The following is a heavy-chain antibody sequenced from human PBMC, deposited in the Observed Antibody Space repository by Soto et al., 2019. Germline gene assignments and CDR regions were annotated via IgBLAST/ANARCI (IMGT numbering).Heavy chain of an antibody. D-gene: IGHD1-1*01. Sequence: QVQLQESGPGLVKPSDTLSLTCTVSGGSISINFWSWIRQPPGKGLEWSGSIYDSGSTIYNPSLQSRATISLDTSRNHFSLRLGSVTAADTAVYYCARWDDFSYGMDVLGHGTTVTVSS. V-gene: IGHV4-59*01. CDR1: GGSISINF. CDR3: ARWDDFSYGMDV. J-gene: IGHJ6*02. CDR2: IYDSGST.